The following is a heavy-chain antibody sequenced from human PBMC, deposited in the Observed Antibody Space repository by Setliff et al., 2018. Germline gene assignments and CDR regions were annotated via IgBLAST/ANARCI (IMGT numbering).Heavy chain of an antibody. CDR1: GYTFTSYG. Sequence: ASVKVSCKASGYTFTSYGISWVRQAPGQGLEWMGWISAYNGNTNYAQKLQGRVTMTTDTSTSTAYMELRSLRSDDTAVYYCARDKATYYDSSGYYFTSSMDVWGQGTTVTVSS. V-gene: IGHV1-18*01. J-gene: IGHJ6*02. CDR2: ISAYNGNT. CDR3: ARDKATYYDSSGYYFTSSMDV. D-gene: IGHD3-22*01.